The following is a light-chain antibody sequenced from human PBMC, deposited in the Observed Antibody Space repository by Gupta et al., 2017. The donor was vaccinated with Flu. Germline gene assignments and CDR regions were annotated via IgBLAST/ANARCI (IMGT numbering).Light chain of an antibody. V-gene: IGLV6-57*01. CDR2: EDN. J-gene: IGLJ2*01. Sequence: NFMLTPPHSVSESPGKTVTISCSRSSGSIATNYVQWYQQRPGSSPTTVIYEDNQRLSGVPDRFSGSIDSCSNSASLTISGLKTEDEADYYCQSYDSVSGAVIFGGGTKLTVL. CDR3: QSYDSVSGAVI. CDR1: SGSIATNY.